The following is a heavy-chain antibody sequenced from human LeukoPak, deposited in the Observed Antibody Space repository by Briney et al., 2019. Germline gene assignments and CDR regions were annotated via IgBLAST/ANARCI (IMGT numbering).Heavy chain of an antibody. J-gene: IGHJ3*02. CDR3: AREKYGVDADVFDI. CDR2: INPDSGGT. D-gene: IGHD2-8*01. V-gene: IGHV1-2*02. CDR1: GYTLTDYY. Sequence: ASVKVSCKASGYTLTDYYLHWVRQAPGQGLEWMGWINPDSGGTNFARKFQDRITMIRDRSISTAYMELNRMRFDDTAIYYCAREKYGVDADVFDIWGQGTMVTVSS.